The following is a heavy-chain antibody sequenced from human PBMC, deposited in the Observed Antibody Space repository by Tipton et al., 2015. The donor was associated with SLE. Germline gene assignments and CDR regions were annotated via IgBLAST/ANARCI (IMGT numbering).Heavy chain of an antibody. CDR2: IYYSGNT. CDR3: ASWNWELLSFDH. Sequence: GLVKPSETLSLTCSVSGGSISRSNYFWGWIRQPPGKGLEWIGTIYYSGNTYYNPSLKSRVTISVDTSKNQFSLKMNSVTAADTAVYYCASWNWELLSFDHWGQGILVTVSS. J-gene: IGHJ4*02. CDR1: GGSISRSNYF. V-gene: IGHV4-39*07. D-gene: IGHD1-26*01.